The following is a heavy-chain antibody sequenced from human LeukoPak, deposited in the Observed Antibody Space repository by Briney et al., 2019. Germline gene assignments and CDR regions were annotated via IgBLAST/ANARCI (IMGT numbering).Heavy chain of an antibody. CDR1: GGSFNDYY. V-gene: IGHV4-34*01. J-gene: IGHJ5*02. Sequence: PSETLSLTCGVFGGSFNDYYWTWIRQPPGQGLEWIGEISHSGSSTYNASLKGRVVISLDTSKSHFSLSLISVTAADTAVYYCARTRRSYGDFVLPLDPCGQGVLVTVSS. D-gene: IGHD4-17*01. CDR3: ARTRRSYGDFVLPLDP. CDR2: ISHSGSS.